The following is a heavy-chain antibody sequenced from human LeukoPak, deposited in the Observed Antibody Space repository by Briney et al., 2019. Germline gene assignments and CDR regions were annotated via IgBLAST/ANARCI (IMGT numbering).Heavy chain of an antibody. Sequence: GGSLRLSCAASGFTFSSYGMHWVRQGPRKGLVWVSRINEDGSSTSYAESVRGRFTISRDNAKNTLYLQMNSLRAEDAAVYYCTTDTFGARDSWGQGTLVTVSS. CDR1: GFTFSSYG. CDR2: INEDGSST. J-gene: IGHJ4*02. CDR3: TTDTFGARDS. V-gene: IGHV3-74*01. D-gene: IGHD3-10*01.